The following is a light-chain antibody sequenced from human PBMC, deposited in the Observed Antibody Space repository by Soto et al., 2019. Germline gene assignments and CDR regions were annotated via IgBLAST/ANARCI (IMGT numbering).Light chain of an antibody. CDR1: SSNIGSNP. CDR3: AAWDDSLNGRE. J-gene: IGLJ2*01. CDR2: NNN. V-gene: IGLV1-44*01. Sequence: QSVLTQPPSASGTPGQRVSISCSGSSSNIGSNPVIWYQQVPGTAPKLLNYNNNQRPSGVPDRFSGSKSGASASLAISGLQSEDEADYYCAAWDDSLNGREFGGGTKLTVL.